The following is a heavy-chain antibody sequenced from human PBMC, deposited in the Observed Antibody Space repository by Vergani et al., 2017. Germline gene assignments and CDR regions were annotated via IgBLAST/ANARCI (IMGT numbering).Heavy chain of an antibody. CDR2: IWYDGSKE. CDR3: ARGAGYCSSTSCPPTLRHYYYYIDV. CDR1: GFTLSSHA. J-gene: IGHJ6*03. V-gene: IGHV3-33*01. D-gene: IGHD2-2*01. Sequence: QVQLEESGGGVVQPGRSLRLSCAGSGFTLSSHAMHWVRQAPGKGLEWVAFIWYDGSKEYYADSVKGRFTISRDSSKNTLYLQMNGLRAEDTAVYYCARGAGYCSSTSCPPTLRHYYYYIDVWGKGTTVTVSS.